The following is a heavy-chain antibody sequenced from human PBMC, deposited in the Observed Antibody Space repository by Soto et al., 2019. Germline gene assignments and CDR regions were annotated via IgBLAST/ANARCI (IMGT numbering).Heavy chain of an antibody. CDR2: IYYSGTT. J-gene: IGHJ4*02. V-gene: IGHV4-39*01. Sequence: QLQLQESGPGLVKPLETLSLICTVSGGAVYADGYYWGWIRQSPGKGLEWIGNIYYSGTTYDNPSLKSRVTVSIDRYKNQFSLRMNSVTATDTAFYYCARRSHGRFYNYWGRGTLVTVAS. CDR1: GGAVYADGYY. CDR3: ARRSHGRFYNY. D-gene: IGHD3-3*01.